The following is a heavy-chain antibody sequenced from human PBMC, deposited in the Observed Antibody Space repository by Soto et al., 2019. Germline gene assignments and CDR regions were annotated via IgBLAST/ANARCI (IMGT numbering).Heavy chain of an antibody. CDR1: GGSISSSNW. V-gene: IGHV4-4*02. Sequence: SETLSLTCAVSGGSISSSNWWSWVRQPPGKGLEWIGEIYHSGSTNYNPSPKSRVTISVDKSKNQFSLKLSSVTAADTAVYYCAREGGGYYDSSGARAFDIWGQGTMVTVSS. CDR2: IYHSGST. CDR3: AREGGGYYDSSGARAFDI. D-gene: IGHD3-22*01. J-gene: IGHJ3*02.